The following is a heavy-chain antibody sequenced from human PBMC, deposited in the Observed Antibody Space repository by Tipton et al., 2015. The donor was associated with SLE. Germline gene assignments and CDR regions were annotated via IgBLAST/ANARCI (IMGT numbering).Heavy chain of an antibody. CDR1: GFTFHSYA. V-gene: IGHV3-23*03. CDR2: IYTSDST. CDR3: AKGGRANYYYMDV. Sequence: SLRLSCAASGFTFHSYAMSWVRQAPGKGLEWVSVIYTSDSTYYADSVKGRFTIYRDDSKNTLFLQMNSLRADDTAVYYCAKGGRANYYYMDVWGKGTTVTVSS. J-gene: IGHJ6*03.